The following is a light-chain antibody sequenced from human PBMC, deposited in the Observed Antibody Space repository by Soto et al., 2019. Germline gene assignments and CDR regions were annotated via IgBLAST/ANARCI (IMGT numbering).Light chain of an antibody. Sequence: EVVMTQSPASLSASPGERVTLSCRASQNIRSSLAWYQQRPGQAPRLLIYDASTRATGIPPRFSGGGSGTEFTVTISGLQSEDFAIYYCQQYDIWPPYTFGQGTKVDIK. CDR3: QQYDIWPPYT. CDR1: QNIRSS. CDR2: DAS. V-gene: IGKV3-15*01. J-gene: IGKJ2*01.